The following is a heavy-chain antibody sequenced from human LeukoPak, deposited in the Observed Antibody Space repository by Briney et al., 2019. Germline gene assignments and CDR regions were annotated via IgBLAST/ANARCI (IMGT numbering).Heavy chain of an antibody. J-gene: IGHJ4*02. V-gene: IGHV3-30-3*01. CDR2: ISYDGSNK. CDR1: GFTFSSYA. D-gene: IGHD3-9*01. CDR3: AKDQGYFDWLLGAFDY. Sequence: PGGSLRLSCAASGFTFSSYAMHWVRQAPGKGLEWVAVISYDGSNKYYADSVKGRFTISRDNSKNTLYLQMNSLRAEDTAVYYCAKDQGYFDWLLGAFDYWGQGTLVTVPS.